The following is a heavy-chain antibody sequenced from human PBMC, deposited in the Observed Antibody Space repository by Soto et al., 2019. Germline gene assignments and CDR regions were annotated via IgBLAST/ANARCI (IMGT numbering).Heavy chain of an antibody. CDR3: ARDKLVKSIAARRTLRFGAFDI. J-gene: IGHJ3*02. D-gene: IGHD6-6*01. CDR1: GYTFTSYD. Sequence: GASVKVSCKASGYTFTSYDINWVRQATGQGLEWMGWMNPNSGNTGYAQKFQGRVTMTRNTSISTAYMELSSLRSEDTAVYYCARDKLVKSIAARRTLRFGAFDIWGQGTMVTVSS. CDR2: MNPNSGNT. V-gene: IGHV1-8*01.